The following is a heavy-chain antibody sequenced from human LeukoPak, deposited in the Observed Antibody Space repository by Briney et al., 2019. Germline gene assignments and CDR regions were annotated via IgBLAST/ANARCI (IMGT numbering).Heavy chain of an antibody. D-gene: IGHD6-19*01. V-gene: IGHV1-2*02. CDR1: GYTFTGNY. CDR3: ARDLNGVAGDFDF. J-gene: IGHJ4*02. Sequence: GESVKISCKASGYTFTGNYMHWVRQAPGQGLEWIGWILPDSGGTKYAQNFQGRVTMTRDTSIITAYMELTGLRPDDTAVYYCARDLNGVAGDFDFWGQGTLVTVSS. CDR2: ILPDSGGT.